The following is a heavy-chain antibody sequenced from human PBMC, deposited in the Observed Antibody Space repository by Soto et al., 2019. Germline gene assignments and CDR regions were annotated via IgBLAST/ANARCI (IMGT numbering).Heavy chain of an antibody. CDR2: INHSGST. J-gene: IGHJ4*02. CDR1: GGSFSGYY. D-gene: IGHD3-9*01. V-gene: IGHV4-34*01. CDR3: ARHEVRYFDWFNAY. Sequence: SETLSLTCAVYGGSFSGYYWSWIRQPPGKGLEWIGEINHSGSTNYNPSLKSRVTISVDTSKNQFSLKLSSVTAADTAVYYCARHEVRYFDWFNAYWGQGTLVTVSS.